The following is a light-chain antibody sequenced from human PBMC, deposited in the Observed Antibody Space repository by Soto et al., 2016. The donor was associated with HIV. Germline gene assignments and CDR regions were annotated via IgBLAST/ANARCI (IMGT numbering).Light chain of an antibody. V-gene: IGKV2D-29*02. Sequence: DIVMTQSPLSLSVTPGQEASISCKSSQSLQTYLYWYLQKPGQSPQLLIYEVSNRFSGVPDRFSGSGSGTDFTLKISRVEAEDVGVYYCMQSIQLPITFGQGTRLEIK. CDR3: MQSIQLPIT. J-gene: IGKJ5*01. CDR2: EVS. CDR1: QSLQTY.